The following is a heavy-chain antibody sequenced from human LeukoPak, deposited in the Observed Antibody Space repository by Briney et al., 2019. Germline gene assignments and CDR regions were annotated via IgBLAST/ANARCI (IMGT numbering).Heavy chain of an antibody. Sequence: GSLRLSYVGSGFTFSDAWMSWVRQAPGKGLEWVGRIKSKSDGGTIDYAAPVKGRFTISRDDSRNTLYLRMNSLKTEDTAVYYCTTRRQDGWWGQGTLVTVS. CDR3: TTRRQDGW. D-gene: IGHD2-15*01. J-gene: IGHJ4*02. CDR1: GFTFSDAW. V-gene: IGHV3-15*01. CDR2: IKSKSDGGTI.